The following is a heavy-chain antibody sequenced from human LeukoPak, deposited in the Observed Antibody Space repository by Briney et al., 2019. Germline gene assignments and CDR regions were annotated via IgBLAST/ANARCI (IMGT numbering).Heavy chain of an antibody. CDR2: IYYSGST. J-gene: IGHJ4*01. Sequence: SETLSLTCTVSGASVSGKFWSWIRHSPGNGLEWIGLIYYSGSTKFNLSLKSRVAMSLDPSNNQFSLSLNSVTTTDTAVYFCVGGGDWLPEYWGHGTQVIVSS. CDR1: GASVSGKF. D-gene: IGHD3/OR15-3a*01. V-gene: IGHV4-59*02. CDR3: VGGGDWLPEY.